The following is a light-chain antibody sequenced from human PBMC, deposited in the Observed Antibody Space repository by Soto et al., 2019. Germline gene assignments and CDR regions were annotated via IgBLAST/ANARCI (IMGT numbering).Light chain of an antibody. CDR2: AAS. Sequence: DIQLTQSPSFLSASVGDRVTITCRASQGISSYLTWYQQKPGKAPKLLIYAASTLQSGVPSRFSGSGSGTEFTLTISSLQPEDFATYYCQQLNTYPITFAQGTRLGL. J-gene: IGKJ5*01. CDR1: QGISSY. V-gene: IGKV1-9*01. CDR3: QQLNTYPIT.